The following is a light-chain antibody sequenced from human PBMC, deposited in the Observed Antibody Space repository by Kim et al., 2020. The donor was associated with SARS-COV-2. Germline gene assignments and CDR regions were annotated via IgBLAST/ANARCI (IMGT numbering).Light chain of an antibody. CDR1: QSISIY. J-gene: IGKJ2*01. V-gene: IGKV1-39*01. CDR3: QQSYKIPYT. Sequence: DIQMTQSPSSLSASVGDRVTITCRASQSISIYSNWYQQKPGKAPKLLIYAASSLQSGVPSRFSGSGSGTDFTLTISSLQPEDSATYYCQQSYKIPYTFGQGTKLEIK. CDR2: AAS.